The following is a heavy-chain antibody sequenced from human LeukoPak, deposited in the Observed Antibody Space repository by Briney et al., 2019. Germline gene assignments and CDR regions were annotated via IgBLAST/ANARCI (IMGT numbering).Heavy chain of an antibody. CDR1: GYTFTSYG. J-gene: IGHJ3*02. CDR2: ISANNGYT. V-gene: IGHV1-18*04. CDR3: ARDEHYYGSGTYYRRASTFDI. D-gene: IGHD3-10*01. Sequence: ASVKVSCKAPGYTFTSYGISWVRQAPGQGLEWMGWISANNGYTNYAQKLQGRVTMTTDTSTTTAYMELTSLTSDDTAVYYCARDEHYYGSGTYYRRASTFDIWGQGTMVTVSS.